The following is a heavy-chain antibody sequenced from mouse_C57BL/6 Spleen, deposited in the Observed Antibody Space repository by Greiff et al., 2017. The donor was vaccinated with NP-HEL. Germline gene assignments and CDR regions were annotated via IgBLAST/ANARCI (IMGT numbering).Heavy chain of an antibody. J-gene: IGHJ2*01. D-gene: IGHD4-1*01. V-gene: IGHV1-69*01. CDR3: ASGVGGTGTRDY. Sequence: QVQLQQPGAELVMPGASVKLSCKASGYTFTSYWMHWVKQRPGQGLEWIGEIDPSDSYTNYNQKFKGKSTLTVDKSSSTAYMQLSSLTSEDSAVYYCASGVGGTGTRDYWGQGTTLTVSS. CDR2: IDPSDSYT. CDR1: GYTFTSYW.